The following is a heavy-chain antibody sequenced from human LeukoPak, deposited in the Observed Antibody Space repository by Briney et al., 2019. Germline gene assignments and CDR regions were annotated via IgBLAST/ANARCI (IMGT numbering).Heavy chain of an antibody. V-gene: IGHV3-53*04. CDR1: GFTFSSNY. J-gene: IGHJ3*02. CDR3: ARATYTPYFDI. D-gene: IGHD2-15*01. Sequence: GGSLRLSCAASGFTFSSNYMSWVRQTPGKGLEWVSVIYSVGSTYYTDSVRGRFTISRHNSKNTLYLQMNSLTPEDTAVYYCARATYTPYFDIWGRGTMVTVSS. CDR2: IYSVGST.